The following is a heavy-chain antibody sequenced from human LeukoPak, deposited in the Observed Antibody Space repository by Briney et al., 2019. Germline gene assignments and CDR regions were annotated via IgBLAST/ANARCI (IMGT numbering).Heavy chain of an antibody. V-gene: IGHV3-23*01. CDR1: GFTFTSYE. D-gene: IGHD2/OR15-2a*01. CDR2: ISASAGT. J-gene: IGHJ4*02. Sequence: GGSLRLSCAASGFTFTSYEMNWVRQGPGKGLEWVSSISASAGTYYANSVKGRSTISRDNSKNTLYLQMNSLRAEDTAVYYCARLRIQNMHCFDKWGQGTLVTVSS. CDR3: ARLRIQNMHCFDK.